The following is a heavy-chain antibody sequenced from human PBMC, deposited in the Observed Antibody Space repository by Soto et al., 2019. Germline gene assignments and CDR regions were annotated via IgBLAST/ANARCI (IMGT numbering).Heavy chain of an antibody. CDR3: ATAMFRGPYSPLDY. CDR1: GFTFSSYA. V-gene: IGHV3-23*01. J-gene: IGHJ4*02. Sequence: PGGSLRLSCAASGFTFSSYAMSWVRQAPGKGLEWVSAISGSGGSTYYADSVKGRFTISRDNSKNTLYLQMNSLRAEDTAVYYWATAMFRGPYSPLDYWGQGTLVTFSS. D-gene: IGHD3-10*01. CDR2: ISGSGGST.